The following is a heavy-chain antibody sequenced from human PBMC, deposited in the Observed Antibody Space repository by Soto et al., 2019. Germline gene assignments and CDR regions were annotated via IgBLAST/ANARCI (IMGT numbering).Heavy chain of an antibody. J-gene: IGHJ4*02. CDR1: GYTFPNSD. CDR3: ARRPHCSGGICYYGLDN. Sequence: ASVKVSCKASGYTFPNSDINWVRQAPGQGLEWMGWMNPDSGHAAYAQKFQGRVTMTTSTSTSTVYMEMRSLGSEDTAVYYCARRPHCSGGICYYGLDNWGQGTLVTVSS. D-gene: IGHD2-15*01. V-gene: IGHV1-8*01. CDR2: MNPDSGHA.